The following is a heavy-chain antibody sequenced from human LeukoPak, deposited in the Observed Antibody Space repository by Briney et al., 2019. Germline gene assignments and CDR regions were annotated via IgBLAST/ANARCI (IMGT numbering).Heavy chain of an antibody. D-gene: IGHD4-23*01. CDR2: ISAHEGYT. CDR1: GYTFTSYD. V-gene: IGHV1-18*01. CDR3: ARGGVDDYGGNGTFDY. J-gene: IGHJ4*02. Sequence: GASVKLSCKASGYTFTSYDITWVRQAPGQGLEWMGWISAHEGYTKYSQRVQGRVVLTADTSTTTAYMELRSLRSDDTAVYYCARGGVDDYGGNGTFDYWGQGTLVTVSP.